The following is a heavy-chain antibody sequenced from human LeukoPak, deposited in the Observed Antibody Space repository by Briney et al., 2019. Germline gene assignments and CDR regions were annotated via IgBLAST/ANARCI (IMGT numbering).Heavy chain of an antibody. J-gene: IGHJ5*02. CDR1: GFTFSNYV. CDR3: AKDFSAGGNYGYGRFDP. CDR2: ISGSGDYS. V-gene: IGHV3-23*01. D-gene: IGHD4-17*01. Sequence: GGSLRLSCAASGFTFSNYVMNWVRQAPGKGLEWVSAISGSGDYSNSADSVKGRFTISRDNSENTLYLQMNSLRAEDTGVYYCAKDFSAGGNYGYGRFDPWGQGTLVTVSS.